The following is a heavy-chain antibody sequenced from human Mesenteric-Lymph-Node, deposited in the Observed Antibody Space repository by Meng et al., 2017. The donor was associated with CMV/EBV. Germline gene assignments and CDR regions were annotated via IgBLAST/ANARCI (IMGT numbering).Heavy chain of an antibody. Sequence: GGSLRLSCAASGFTFSSYAMAWVRQAPGKGPEWVGHARNRQNDYTTEYSASVKDRFTISRDDSRNSLSLHMNSLKTEDTAVYYCAREKGGGSANFYPYFFDSWGQGTLVTVSS. D-gene: IGHD3-10*01. V-gene: IGHV3-72*01. CDR3: AREKGGGSANFYPYFFDS. CDR2: ARNRQNDYTT. J-gene: IGHJ4*02. CDR1: GFTFSSYA.